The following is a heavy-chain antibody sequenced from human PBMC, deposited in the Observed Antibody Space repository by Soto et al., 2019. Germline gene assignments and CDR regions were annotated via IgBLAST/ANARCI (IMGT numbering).Heavy chain of an antibody. CDR2: ISGSGGST. CDR1: GFTFSSYA. V-gene: IGHV3-23*01. Sequence: GGSLRLSCAASGFTFSSYAMSWVRQAPGKGLEWVSAISGSGGSTYYADSVKGRFTISRDNSKNTLYLQMNSLRAEDTAVYYCASNPLGYCSGGSCYSYTYRAFDIWGQGTMVTVSS. CDR3: ASNPLGYCSGGSCYSYTYRAFDI. J-gene: IGHJ3*02. D-gene: IGHD2-15*01.